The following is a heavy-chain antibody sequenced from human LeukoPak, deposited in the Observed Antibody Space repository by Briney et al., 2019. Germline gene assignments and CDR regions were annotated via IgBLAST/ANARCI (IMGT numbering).Heavy chain of an antibody. V-gene: IGHV3-9*01. CDR1: GFTFDDYA. J-gene: IGHJ4*02. CDR3: AKDIYYDSSGLDY. D-gene: IGHD3-22*01. Sequence: PGRSVRLSCAASGFTFDDYAMHWVRQAPGKGLEWVSGISWNSGSIGYADSVKGRFTISRDNAKNSLYLQMNSLRAEDTALYYCAKDIYYDSSGLDYWGQGTLVTVSS. CDR2: ISWNSGSI.